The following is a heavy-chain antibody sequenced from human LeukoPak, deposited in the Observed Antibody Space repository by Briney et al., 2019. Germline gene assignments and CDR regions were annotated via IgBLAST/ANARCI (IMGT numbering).Heavy chain of an antibody. CDR3: AKESLLLRGPLLIYYFDF. CDR1: GFTYDIHS. D-gene: IGHD3-10*01. Sequence: GGSLRLSCAASGFTYDIHSMSWVRQAPGKGLEWVSGISVNGGTTYYADSVKGRFTISRDNSKNTLYLQMNSLRAEDTAIYYCAKESLLLRGPLLIYYFDFWGQGTLVTVSS. J-gene: IGHJ4*02. V-gene: IGHV3-23*01. CDR2: ISVNGGTT.